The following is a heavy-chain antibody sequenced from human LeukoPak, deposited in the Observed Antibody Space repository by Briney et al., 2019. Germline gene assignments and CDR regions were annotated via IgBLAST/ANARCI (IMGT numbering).Heavy chain of an antibody. CDR2: ISYDGSNK. J-gene: IGHJ4*02. CDR3: AKDLEVGLLWFGELYY. D-gene: IGHD3-10*01. V-gene: IGHV3-30*04. CDR1: GFTFSSYA. Sequence: PGGSLRLSCAASGFTFSSYAMHWVRQAPGKGLEWVAVISYDGSNKYYADSVKGRFTISRDNSKNTLYLQMNSLRAEDTAVYYCAKDLEVGLLWFGELYYWGQGTLVTISS.